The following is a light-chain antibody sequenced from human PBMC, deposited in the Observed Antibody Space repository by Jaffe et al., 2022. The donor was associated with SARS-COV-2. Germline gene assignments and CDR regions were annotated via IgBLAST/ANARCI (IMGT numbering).Light chain of an antibody. J-gene: IGLJ1*01. CDR1: SSDVGGYNL. CDR2: EVS. CDR3: SSYAGGNNV. Sequence: QSALTQPPSASGSPGQSVTISCTGTSSDVGGYNLVSWYQQHPGKAPKLMIYEVSKRPSGVPDRFSGSKSGNTASLTVSGLQAEDEADYYCSSYAGGNNVFGSGTKVTVL. V-gene: IGLV2-8*01.